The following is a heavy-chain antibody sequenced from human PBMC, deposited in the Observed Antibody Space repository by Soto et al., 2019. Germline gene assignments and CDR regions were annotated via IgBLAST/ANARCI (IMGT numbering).Heavy chain of an antibody. D-gene: IGHD6-6*01. CDR3: ARREVEYSSSTHNYHYYGMDV. CDR2: IYYSGST. Sequence: SETLSLTCTVSGGSISSSSFHWGWIRQPPGKGLEWIGSIYYSGSTYYNPSLKSRVTISVDASKNQFSLKLSSVTAADTAVYYCARREVEYSSSTHNYHYYGMDVWGQGPTVT. V-gene: IGHV4-39*01. CDR1: GGSISSSSFH. J-gene: IGHJ6*02.